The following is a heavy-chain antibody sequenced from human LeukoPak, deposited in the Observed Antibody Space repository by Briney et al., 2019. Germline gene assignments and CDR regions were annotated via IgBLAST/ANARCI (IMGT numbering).Heavy chain of an antibody. D-gene: IGHD2-21*02. V-gene: IGHV3-49*03. CDR3: GRDQFGGDPNNYYYYYMDV. CDR1: GFTFGDYA. Sequence: GGSLRLSCTTSGFTFGDYAMSWFRQAPGKGLEWVGLIRSKNYGGAIEYAASVKGRSTISGDDSKSIAYLQMNSLKIEDAAVYYCGRDQFGGDPNNYYYYYMDVWGKGTTVTVSS. J-gene: IGHJ6*03. CDR2: IRSKNYGGAI.